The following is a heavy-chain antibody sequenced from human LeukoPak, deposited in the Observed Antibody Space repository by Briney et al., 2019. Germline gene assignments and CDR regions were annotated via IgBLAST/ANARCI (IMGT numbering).Heavy chain of an antibody. CDR3: AKDGTVRRRDGYHYAEYFQQ. J-gene: IGHJ1*01. CDR1: GFTFGNYA. V-gene: IGHV3-23*01. CDR2: ISGSGGIT. D-gene: IGHD5-24*01. Sequence: GGSLRLSCAASGFTFGNYAMSWVRQAPGKGLEWVSGISGSGGITYYADSEKGRFTISRDNSKTTLYLQINSLRAEDTAVYYCAKDGTVRRRDGYHYAEYFQQCGQGTLVTVSS.